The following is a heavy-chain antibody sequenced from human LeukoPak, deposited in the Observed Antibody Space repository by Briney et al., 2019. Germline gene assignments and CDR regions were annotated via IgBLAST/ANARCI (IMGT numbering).Heavy chain of an antibody. CDR1: GASISDFY. D-gene: IGHD3-22*01. CDR3: VRHDSSGYHDSFDI. CDR2: VYSGGST. V-gene: IGHV4-59*08. J-gene: IGHJ3*02. Sequence: PSEILSLTCTVSGASISDFYWSWARQPPGKGPEWIGHVYSGGSTNYNPSLKSRVTISVDTSENQFSLNLRSVTAEDTAVYYCVRHDSSGYHDSFDIWGQGTMVTVSS.